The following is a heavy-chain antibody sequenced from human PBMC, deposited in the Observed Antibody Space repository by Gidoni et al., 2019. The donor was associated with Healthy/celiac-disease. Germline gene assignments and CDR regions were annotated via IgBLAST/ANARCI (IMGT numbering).Heavy chain of an antibody. CDR2: ISYDGSNK. CDR3: ARAEGDFWAYGMDV. CDR1: GFTFSSYA. Sequence: QVQLVESGGGVVQPGRSLRLSCAASGFTFSSYAMHWVRQAPGKGLEWVAVISYDGSNKYYADSVKGRFTISRDNSKNTLYLQMNSLRAEDTAVYYCARAEGDFWAYGMDVWGQGTTVTVSS. D-gene: IGHD3-3*01. V-gene: IGHV3-30-3*01. J-gene: IGHJ6*02.